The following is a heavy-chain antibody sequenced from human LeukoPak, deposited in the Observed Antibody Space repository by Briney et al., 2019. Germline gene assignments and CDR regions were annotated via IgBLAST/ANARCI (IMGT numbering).Heavy chain of an antibody. D-gene: IGHD3-10*01. Sequence: GASVKVSCKASGYTFTSYAMHWVRQAPGQRLEWMGWINAGNGNTIYSQKFQGRVTITRDTSASTAYMELSSLRSEDTAVYYCARGTYYYGSGSYYLHYWGQGTLVTVSS. J-gene: IGHJ4*02. CDR2: INAGNGNT. CDR3: ARGTYYYGSGSYYLHY. CDR1: GYTFTSYA. V-gene: IGHV1-3*01.